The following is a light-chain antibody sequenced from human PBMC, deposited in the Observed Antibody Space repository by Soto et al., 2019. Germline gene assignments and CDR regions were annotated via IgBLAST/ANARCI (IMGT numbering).Light chain of an antibody. J-gene: IGLJ3*02. CDR2: EGS. V-gene: IGLV2-23*01. CDR3: CSYAGSTTWV. Sequence: QSALTQPASVSGSPGQSITISCTGTSSDVGGQKLVSWYQQHPGKAPKVLLYEGSERPSGVSDRFSGSKSGNTASLTISGLQAEDEADYYRCSYAGSTTWVFGGGTKLTVL. CDR1: SSDVGGQKL.